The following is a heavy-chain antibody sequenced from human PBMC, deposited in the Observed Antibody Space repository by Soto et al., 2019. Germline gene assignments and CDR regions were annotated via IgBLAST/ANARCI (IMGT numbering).Heavy chain of an antibody. V-gene: IGHV3-7*03. D-gene: IGHD1-26*01. Sequence: GSLRLSCAASGFTFSSYWMSWVRQAPGKGLEWVANIKQDGSEKYYVDSVKGRFTISRDNAKNSLYLQMNSLRAEDTAVYYCARPKYSGTSGSLDCWGQGTLVTVSS. J-gene: IGHJ4*02. CDR1: GFTFSSYW. CDR2: IKQDGSEK. CDR3: ARPKYSGTSGSLDC.